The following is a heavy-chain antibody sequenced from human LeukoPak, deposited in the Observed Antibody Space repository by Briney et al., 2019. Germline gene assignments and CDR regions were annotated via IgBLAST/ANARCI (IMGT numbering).Heavy chain of an antibody. J-gene: IGHJ4*02. CDR3: ASLGSGSYDLDY. D-gene: IGHD1-26*01. V-gene: IGHV3-30-3*01. CDR1: GFTFSDNV. CDR2: ISDSGVNQ. Sequence: GRSLRLSCTASGFTFSDNVMHWVRQTPAKGLEWVAVISDSGVNQYYADSVKGRFTISRDNSKNPLYLQMNSLRPEDTAVYYCASLGSGSYDLDYWGQGTLVTVSS.